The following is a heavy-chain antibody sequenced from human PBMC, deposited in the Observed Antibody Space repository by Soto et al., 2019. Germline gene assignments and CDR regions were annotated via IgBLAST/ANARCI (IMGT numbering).Heavy chain of an antibody. CDR1: GYSFTTFD. D-gene: IGHD2-8*01. V-gene: IGHV1-8*01. CDR3: ARGASNGVDY. Sequence: QVQLVQSGAEVKRPGASVKVSCTPSGYSFTTFDINWVRQAAGQGFEWMGWVTPVSGYARLAQKFQGRVTMTRDISLSTVYMELSGLSLEDTAVYYCARGASNGVDYWGQGSLVTVSS. J-gene: IGHJ4*02. CDR2: VTPVSGYA.